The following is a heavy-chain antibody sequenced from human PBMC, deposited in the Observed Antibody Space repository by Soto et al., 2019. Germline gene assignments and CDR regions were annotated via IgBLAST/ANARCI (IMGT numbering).Heavy chain of an antibody. CDR3: AASPSFGQTYYYGAMDV. D-gene: IGHD3-10*01. Sequence: QMQLVQSGPEVKKPGTSVKVSCKTSGFTFTSSAIQWVRQARGQRLEWIGWIVVGSDNTNYAQKFQERVTINRDLSTNTTDIDLSGLRSEDTAVYYCAASPSFGQTYYYGAMDVWGQGTTVTVSS. CDR1: GFTFTSSA. V-gene: IGHV1-58*02. CDR2: IVVGSDNT. J-gene: IGHJ6*02.